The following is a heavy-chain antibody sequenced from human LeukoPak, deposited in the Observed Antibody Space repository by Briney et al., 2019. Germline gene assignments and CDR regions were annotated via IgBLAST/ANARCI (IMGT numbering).Heavy chain of an antibody. CDR1: GYTFTSYG. CDR3: ARDAGRYGSGSYYPSDY. CDR2: ISAYNGNT. J-gene: IGHJ4*02. Sequence: ASVKVSCKAPGYTFTSYGISWVRQAPGQGLEWMGWISAYNGNTNYAQKLQGRVTMTTDTSTSTAYMELRSLRSDDTAVYYCARDAGRYGSGSYYPSDYWGQGTLVTVSS. D-gene: IGHD3-10*01. V-gene: IGHV1-18*01.